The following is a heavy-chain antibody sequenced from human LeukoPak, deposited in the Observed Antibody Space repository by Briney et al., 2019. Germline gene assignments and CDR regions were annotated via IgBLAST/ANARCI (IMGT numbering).Heavy chain of an antibody. CDR1: GFTFSGYY. CDR3: ARDRRAAETPYNWFDP. CDR2: IKQDGNDK. Sequence: GGSLRLSCVASGFTFSGYYMSWVRQAPGKGPEWVANIKQDGNDKSYVDSVKGRFTISRDNTKNSLYLQMNSLRGEDTAVYYCARDRRAAETPYNWFDPWGQGTLVTVSS. D-gene: IGHD2-15*01. V-gene: IGHV3-7*01. J-gene: IGHJ5*02.